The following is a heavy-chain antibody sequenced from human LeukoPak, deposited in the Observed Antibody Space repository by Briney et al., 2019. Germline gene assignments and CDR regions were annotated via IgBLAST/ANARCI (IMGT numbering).Heavy chain of an antibody. CDR2: INGYGSST. CDR3: ARAHYAPDS. J-gene: IGHJ5*01. Sequence: QPGGSLILSCAASGFTFSSYFMHWVRHAPGEGLVWFSRINGYGSSTTYADAGMCRFTISRDNAKNTMYLQPNSLRAETTAVYYCARAHYAPDSSGPGTLVTVSS. V-gene: IGHV3-74*01. D-gene: IGHD4-17*01. CDR1: GFTFSSYF.